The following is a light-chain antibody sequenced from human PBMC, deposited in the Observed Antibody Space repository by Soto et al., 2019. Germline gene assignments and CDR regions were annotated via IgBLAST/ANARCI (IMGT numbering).Light chain of an antibody. CDR3: QHYDHLPIT. J-gene: IGKJ5*01. V-gene: IGKV1-33*01. Sequence: DIQMTQSPSSLSASVGDRVTITCQASQDITTYLNWYQQKPGKAPRLLLYDASSLETGVPPRFSGSGSGTDFTFTISSLQPEDIATYYCQHYDHLPITFGQGTRLEIK. CDR2: DAS. CDR1: QDITTY.